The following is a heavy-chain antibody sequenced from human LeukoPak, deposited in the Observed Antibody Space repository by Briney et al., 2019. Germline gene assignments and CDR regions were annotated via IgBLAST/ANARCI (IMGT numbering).Heavy chain of an antibody. CDR3: ARDKGSSGWHLLYYFDY. J-gene: IGHJ4*02. V-gene: IGHV3-21*01. D-gene: IGHD6-19*01. Sequence: PGGSLRLSCAASGFTVSSNYMSWVRQAPGKGLEWVSSISSSSSYIYYADSVKGRFTISRDNAKNSLYLQMNSLRAEDTAVYYCARDKGSSGWHLLYYFDYWGQGTLVTVSS. CDR2: ISSSSSYI. CDR1: GFTVSSNY.